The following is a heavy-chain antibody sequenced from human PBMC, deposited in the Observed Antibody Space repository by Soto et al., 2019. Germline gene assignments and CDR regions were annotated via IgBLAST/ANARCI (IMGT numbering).Heavy chain of an antibody. J-gene: IGHJ6*02. D-gene: IGHD3-22*01. CDR3: ARVGDYYDSSGYGILGYYGMDV. CDR2: ISAYNGNT. Sequence: GASVKVSCKASGYTFTSYGISWVRQAPGQGLEWMGWISAYNGNTNYAQKLQGRVTMTTDTSTSTAYMELRSLRSDDTAVYYCARVGDYYDSSGYGILGYYGMDVWGQGTTVTVSS. V-gene: IGHV1-18*04. CDR1: GYTFTSYG.